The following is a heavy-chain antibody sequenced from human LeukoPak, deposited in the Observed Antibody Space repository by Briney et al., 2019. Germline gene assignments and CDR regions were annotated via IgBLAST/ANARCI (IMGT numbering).Heavy chain of an antibody. CDR2: ISSSSSYI. CDR3: ASQPSYYDFWSGYYSRNSYYFDY. V-gene: IGHV3-21*01. D-gene: IGHD3-3*01. Sequence: GGSLRLSCAASGFTFSSYSMNWVRQAPGKGLEWVSSISSSSSYIYYADSVKGRFTISRDNAKNSLYLQMNSLGAEDTAVYYCASQPSYYDFWSGYYSRNSYYFDYWGQGTLVTVSS. CDR1: GFTFSSYS. J-gene: IGHJ4*02.